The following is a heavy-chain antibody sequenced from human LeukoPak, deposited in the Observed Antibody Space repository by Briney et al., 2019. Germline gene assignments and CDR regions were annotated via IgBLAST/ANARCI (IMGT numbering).Heavy chain of an antibody. V-gene: IGHV3-74*01. J-gene: IGHJ5*02. CDR2: INSDGINT. CDR3: ARDLGQYYDTSDNWFDP. CDR1: GFTFSSYW. D-gene: IGHD3-22*01. Sequence: GGTLRLSCAASGFTFSSYWMHWVRQAPGKGLVWVSRINSDGINTSYADSVKGRFTISRDNAKNTLNLQMNSLRAEDTAVYYCARDLGQYYDTSDNWFDPWGQGTLVTVSS.